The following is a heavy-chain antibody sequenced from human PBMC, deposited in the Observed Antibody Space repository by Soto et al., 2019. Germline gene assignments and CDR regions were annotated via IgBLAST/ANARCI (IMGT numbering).Heavy chain of an antibody. CDR3: TRVNDRPYYYYMDV. D-gene: IGHD1-1*01. Sequence: GGSLRLSCTASGFTFGDYAMSWFRQAPGKGLEWVGFIRSKAYGGTTEYAASVKGRFTISRDDSKSIAYLQMNSLKTEDTAVYYCTRVNDRPYYYYMDVWGKGTTVTVSS. CDR2: IRSKAYGGTT. V-gene: IGHV3-49*03. CDR1: GFTFGDYA. J-gene: IGHJ6*03.